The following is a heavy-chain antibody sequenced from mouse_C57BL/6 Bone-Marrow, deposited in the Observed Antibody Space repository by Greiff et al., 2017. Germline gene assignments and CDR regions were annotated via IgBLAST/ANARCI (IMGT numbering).Heavy chain of an antibody. CDR1: GFTFSSYA. V-gene: IGHV5-4*01. CDR2: ISDGGSYT. J-gene: IGHJ1*03. CDR3: AEGGCWYFDV. Sequence: EVQRVESGGGLVKPGGSLKLSCAASGFTFSSYAMSWVRQTPEKRLEWVATISDGGSYTDYPDNVKGRFTISRDNAKNNLYLQMSHLKSEDTAMYDCAEGGCWYFDVWGTGTAVPVSA.